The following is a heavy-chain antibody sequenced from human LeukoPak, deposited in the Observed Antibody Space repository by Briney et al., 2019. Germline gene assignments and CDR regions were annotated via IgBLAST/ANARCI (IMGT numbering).Heavy chain of an antibody. D-gene: IGHD5-12*01. CDR2: INHSGST. CDR1: GGSFSGYY. Sequence: SETLSLTCAVYGGSFSGYYWSWIRQPPGKGLEWIGEINHSGSTNYNPSLKSRITISVDTSKNQFSLKLSSVTAADTAVYYCARVVYSGYDFRGAMDVWGKGTTVTVSS. J-gene: IGHJ6*03. V-gene: IGHV4-34*01. CDR3: ARVVYSGYDFRGAMDV.